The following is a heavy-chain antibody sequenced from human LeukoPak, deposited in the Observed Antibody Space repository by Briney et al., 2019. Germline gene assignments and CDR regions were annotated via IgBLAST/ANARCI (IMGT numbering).Heavy chain of an antibody. J-gene: IGHJ4*02. CDR1: GGSISSSSYY. CDR3: ARGVARSSKFHFSYYFDY. CDR2: IYHSGST. D-gene: IGHD6-6*01. V-gene: IGHV4-39*07. Sequence: PSEALSLTCIVSGGSISSSSYYWGWIRQPPGKGLEWIGSIYHSGSTYYNPSLKSRVTISVDTSKNQFSLNLSSVTAADTAVYYCARGVARSSKFHFSYYFDYWGQGTLVTVSS.